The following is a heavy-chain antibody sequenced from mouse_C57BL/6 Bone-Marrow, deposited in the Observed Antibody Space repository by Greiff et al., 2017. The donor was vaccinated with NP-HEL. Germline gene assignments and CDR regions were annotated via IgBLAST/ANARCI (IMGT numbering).Heavy chain of an antibody. Sequence: VQLKQSGPELVKPGASVKMSCKASGYTFTDYNMHWVKQSPGKSLEWIGYINPNNGGTSYNQKFKGKATLTVNKSSSTAYMEFRSLTSEDSAVYYCARYDGDYDYAMDYWGQGTSVTVAS. CDR3: ARYDGDYDYAMDY. D-gene: IGHD2-3*01. J-gene: IGHJ4*01. CDR1: GYTFTDYN. V-gene: IGHV1-22*01. CDR2: INPNNGGT.